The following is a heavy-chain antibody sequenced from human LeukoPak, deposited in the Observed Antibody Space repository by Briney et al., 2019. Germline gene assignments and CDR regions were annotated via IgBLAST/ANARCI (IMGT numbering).Heavy chain of an antibody. V-gene: IGHV1-18*01. CDR3: ARENPYYDFWSGYVTTDPMDV. Sequence: ASVKVSCKASGYTFTSYGISWVRQAPGQGLEWMGWISAYNGNTNYAQKLQGRVTMTTDTSTSTAYMELRSLRSDDTAVYYCARENPYYDFWSGYVTTDPMDVWGQGTRSPSP. D-gene: IGHD3-3*01. J-gene: IGHJ6*02. CDR2: ISAYNGNT. CDR1: GYTFTSYG.